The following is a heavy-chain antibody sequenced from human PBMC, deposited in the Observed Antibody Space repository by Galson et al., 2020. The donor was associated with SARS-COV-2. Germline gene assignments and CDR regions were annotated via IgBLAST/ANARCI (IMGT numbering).Heavy chain of an antibody. CDR2: ISYDGTTK. Sequence: GESLKISCEASGFTFSSSAMHWVRRAPGKGLEWVAIISYDGTTKYNSDSVKGRFTISRDISKKTLYLQMNSLRPEDTAVYYCAKETDDHTSSWYEYWGQGTLVTVSS. J-gene: IGHJ4*02. V-gene: IGHV3-30*04. CDR1: GFTFSSSA. CDR3: AKETDDHTSSWYEY. D-gene: IGHD6-13*01.